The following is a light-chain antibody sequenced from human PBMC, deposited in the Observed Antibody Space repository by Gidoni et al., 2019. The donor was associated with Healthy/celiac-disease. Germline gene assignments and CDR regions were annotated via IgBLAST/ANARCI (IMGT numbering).Light chain of an antibody. V-gene: IGKV3-20*01. J-gene: IGKJ4*01. CDR2: GAS. CDR1: QSVSSSY. Sequence: EIVLTQSPATLSVSPGERATLSCRASQSVSSSYLAWYQQKPGQAPRLLIYGASSRATGIPDRFSGSGSGTDFTLTISRLESEDFAVYYCQQYGSSPPLTFGGGTKVEIK. CDR3: QQYGSSPPLT.